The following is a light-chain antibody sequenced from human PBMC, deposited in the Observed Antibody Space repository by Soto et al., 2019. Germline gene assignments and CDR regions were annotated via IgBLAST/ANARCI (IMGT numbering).Light chain of an antibody. J-gene: IGKJ1*01. V-gene: IGKV1-5*01. CDR3: QQYNSAPTWT. CDR1: QSISSW. CDR2: DAS. Sequence: DIQMTQSPSTLSASVGDRVTITCRASQSISSWLAWYQQKPGKAPKLLIYDASSLESGVPSRFRGSGSGTEFTLTISSLQPDDFATYYCQQYNSAPTWTFGQGTKVEIK.